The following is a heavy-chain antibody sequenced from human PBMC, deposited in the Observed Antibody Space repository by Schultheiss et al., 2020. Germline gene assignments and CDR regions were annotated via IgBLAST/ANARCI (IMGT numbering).Heavy chain of an antibody. CDR1: GGSISSYY. V-gene: IGHV4-59*01. CDR2: IYYSGST. D-gene: IGHD1-26*01. Sequence: SQPLSLTCTVSGGSISSYYWSWIRQPPGKGLEWIGYIYYSGSTNYNPSLKSRVTISVDTSKNQFSLKLSSVTAADTAVYYCARNRATYYYYYGMDVWGQGTTVTVAS. CDR3: ARNRATYYYYYGMDV. J-gene: IGHJ6*02.